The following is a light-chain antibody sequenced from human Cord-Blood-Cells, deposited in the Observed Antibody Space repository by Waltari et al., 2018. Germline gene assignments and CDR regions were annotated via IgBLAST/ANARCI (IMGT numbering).Light chain of an antibody. CDR1: QSVSSSY. CDR2: GAS. CDR3: QQYGSAPRT. J-gene: IGKJ1*01. Sequence: EIVLTQSPATLSLSPGERATLSCRASQSVSSSYLAGYQQKPGPAPRLLIYGASSRATGIPDRFSGSGSGRDFTLTISRLEPEDFAVYYCQQYGSAPRTFGQGTKVEIK. V-gene: IGKV3-20*01.